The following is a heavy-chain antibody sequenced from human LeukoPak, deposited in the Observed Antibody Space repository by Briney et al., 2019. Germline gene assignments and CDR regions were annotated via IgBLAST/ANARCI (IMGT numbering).Heavy chain of an antibody. J-gene: IGHJ4*02. Sequence: GESLKISCKGSGYSFTGYWIAWVRQLPGKGLEWMGIIYPGDSDTRYSPSFQGQVTFSADKSISTAYLQWSSLKASDTAMYYCARRKYYYDNSGYYHFDYWGQGTLVTVSS. D-gene: IGHD3-22*01. CDR3: ARRKYYYDNSGYYHFDY. V-gene: IGHV5-51*01. CDR1: GYSFTGYW. CDR2: IYPGDSDT.